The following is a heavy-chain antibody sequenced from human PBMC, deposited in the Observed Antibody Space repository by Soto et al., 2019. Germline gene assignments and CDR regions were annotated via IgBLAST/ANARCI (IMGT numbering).Heavy chain of an antibody. V-gene: IGHV3-30-3*01. CDR1: GFTFSSYA. D-gene: IGHD1-26*01. CDR2: ISYDGSSK. Sequence: GSLRLSCAASGFTFSSYAMHWVRQAPGKGLEWVAVISYDGSSKYYADSVKGRFTISRDNSKNTLYLQMNSLRAEDTAVYYCARGPSGSYSWFDPWGQGTLVTVSS. J-gene: IGHJ5*02. CDR3: ARGPSGSYSWFDP.